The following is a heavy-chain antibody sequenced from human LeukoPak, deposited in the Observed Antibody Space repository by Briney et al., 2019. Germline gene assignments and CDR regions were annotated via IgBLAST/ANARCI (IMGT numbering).Heavy chain of an antibody. CDR3: ARDGYRYDFWSGYQYYYYYGMDV. CDR2: IKQDGSEK. V-gene: IGHV3-7*03. D-gene: IGHD3-3*01. J-gene: IGHJ6*02. Sequence: GGPLRLSCAASGFTFSSYWMSWVRQAPGKGLEWVANIKQDGSEKYYVDSVKGRFTISRDNAKNSLYLQMNSLRAEDTAVYYCARDGYRYDFWSGYQYYYYYGMDVWGQGTTVTVSS. CDR1: GFTFSSYW.